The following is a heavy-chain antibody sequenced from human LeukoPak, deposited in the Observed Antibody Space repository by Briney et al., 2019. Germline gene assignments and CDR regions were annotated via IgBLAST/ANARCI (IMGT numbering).Heavy chain of an antibody. CDR1: GGSFSGYY. CDR3: ARIRRPLRGYFDH. J-gene: IGHJ4*03. Sequence: SETLALACYLYGGSFSGYYWSWIRQSPGKGLEWIGEINQIGNTNYIPSLKSRLTISIDTSNNQFSLNLTSVTAADTGVYYCARIRRPLRGYFDHWGQGTTVTVSS. D-gene: IGHD3-16*01. V-gene: IGHV4-34*01. CDR2: INQIGNT.